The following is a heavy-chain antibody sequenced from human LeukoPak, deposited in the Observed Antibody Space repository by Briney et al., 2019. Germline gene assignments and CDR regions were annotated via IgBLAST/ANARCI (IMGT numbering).Heavy chain of an antibody. Sequence: SETLSLTCTVSGGSINSYYWSWIRQPPGKGLEWIGYIYYSGSTNYNPSLKSRVTISVDTSKNQFSLKMCSVTAADTAVYYCARARDGHINNWFDPWGQGTLVIVSS. J-gene: IGHJ5*02. D-gene: IGHD5-24*01. CDR3: ARARDGHINNWFDP. CDR1: GGSINSYY. CDR2: IYYSGST. V-gene: IGHV4-59*01.